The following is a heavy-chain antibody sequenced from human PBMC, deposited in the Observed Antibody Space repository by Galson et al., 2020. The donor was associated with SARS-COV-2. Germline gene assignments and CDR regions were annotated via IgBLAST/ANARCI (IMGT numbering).Heavy chain of an antibody. CDR2: IYAGGST. D-gene: IGHD1-7*01. V-gene: IGHV3-53*01. CDR3: ASYNWSYGVDY. J-gene: IGHJ4*02. Sequence: GGSLRLSCAASGFTVSSNYMSWVRQAPGKGLEWVSIIYAGGSTYYADSVKGRFTISRDNSKNTLYLQMNSLSAEVTAVYYCASYNWSYGVDYWGQGTLVTVSS. CDR1: GFTVSSNY.